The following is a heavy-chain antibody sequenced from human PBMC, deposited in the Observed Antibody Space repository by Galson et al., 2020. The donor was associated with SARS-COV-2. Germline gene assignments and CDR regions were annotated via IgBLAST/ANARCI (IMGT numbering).Heavy chain of an antibody. CDR2: IYYSGST. D-gene: IGHD3-16*01. V-gene: IGHV4-39*07. CDR1: GGSISSSSYY. Sequence: SETLSLTCTVSGGSISSSSYYWGWIRQPPGKGLAWIGSIYYSGSTYYNPSLKSRVTISVDTSKNQFSLKLSSVTAADTAVYYCARDRGMGDFDYWGQGTLVTVSS. CDR3: ARDRGMGDFDY. J-gene: IGHJ4*02.